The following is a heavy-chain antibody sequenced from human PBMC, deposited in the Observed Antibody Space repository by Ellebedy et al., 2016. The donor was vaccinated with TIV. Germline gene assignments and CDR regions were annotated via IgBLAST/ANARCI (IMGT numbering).Heavy chain of an antibody. CDR1: GFTFSSYA. D-gene: IGHD3-10*01. Sequence: GESLKISXTTSGFTFSSYAMRWVRQAPGKGLEWVSAISGSGGGTYYADSVKGRFTISRDNSKNTLYLQMNSLRAEDTAVYYCAKGHAVLWFGVNWFDPWGQGTLVTVSS. V-gene: IGHV3-23*01. CDR2: ISGSGGGT. CDR3: AKGHAVLWFGVNWFDP. J-gene: IGHJ5*02.